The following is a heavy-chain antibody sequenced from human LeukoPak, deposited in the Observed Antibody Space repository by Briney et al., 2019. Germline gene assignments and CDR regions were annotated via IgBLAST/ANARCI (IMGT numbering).Heavy chain of an antibody. CDR3: AKAWGAYGSGTSWYFDY. D-gene: IGHD3-10*01. J-gene: IGHJ4*02. Sequence: GGSLRLSCAASGVTFSSYGMHWVRQAPGKGLEWVSAISGSGGSTYYADSVKGRFTISRDNSKNTLYLQMNSLRAEDTAVYYCAKAWGAYGSGTSWYFDYWGQGTLVTVSS. V-gene: IGHV3-23*01. CDR1: GVTFSSYG. CDR2: ISGSGGST.